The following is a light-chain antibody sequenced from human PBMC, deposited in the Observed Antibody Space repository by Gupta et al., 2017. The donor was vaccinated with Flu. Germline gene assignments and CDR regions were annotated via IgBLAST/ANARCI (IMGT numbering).Light chain of an antibody. J-gene: IGKJ1*01. CDR2: AAS. V-gene: IGKV1-39*01. CDR3: QQTYSAPRT. CDR1: QTITNF. Sequence: DIQMTQSPSPLSASVGDRVTITCRASQTITNFLNWYQQIPLKAPKLLIHAASRLQSGVPSRFSGSGSGTDFTLTISSLQPEDFATYYCQQTYSAPRTFGQGTKVEI.